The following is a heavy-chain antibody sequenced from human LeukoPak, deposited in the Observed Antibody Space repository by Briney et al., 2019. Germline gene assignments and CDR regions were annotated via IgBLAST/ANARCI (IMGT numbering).Heavy chain of an antibody. D-gene: IGHD3-9*01. CDR3: ARGYDILTGYYYVDY. CDR2: INHSGST. CDR1: GGSFSGYY. Sequence: NPSETLSLTCAVYGGSFSGYYWSWIRQPPGKGLEWIGEINHSGSTNYNPSLKSRVTISVDTSKNQFSLKLSSVTAADTAVYYCARGYDILTGYYYVDYWGQGTLVTVSS. V-gene: IGHV4-34*01. J-gene: IGHJ4*02.